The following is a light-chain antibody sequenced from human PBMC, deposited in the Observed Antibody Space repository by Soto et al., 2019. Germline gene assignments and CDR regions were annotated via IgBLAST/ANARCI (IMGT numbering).Light chain of an antibody. CDR2: GAS. J-gene: IGKJ2*01. V-gene: IGKV1-39*01. CDR1: QTINNY. Sequence: DIQLTQSPPSLSASVGDRVTITCRASQTINNYVNWYQQEAGKAPKLLIYGASSLQSGVPSRFSGSEFGTEFTLTISSLQSEDFVIYYCQQTYSTPYVFGGGTKL. CDR3: QQTYSTPYV.